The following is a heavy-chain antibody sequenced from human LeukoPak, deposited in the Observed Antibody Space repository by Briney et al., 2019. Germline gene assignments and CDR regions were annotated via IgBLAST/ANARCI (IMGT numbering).Heavy chain of an antibody. CDR2: IIPILGIA. CDR1: GGTFSSYT. D-gene: IGHD2-2*01. J-gene: IGHJ4*02. CDR3: ARNAREYQLLLIY. V-gene: IGHV1-69*02. Sequence: SVKVSCKASGGTFSSYTISWVRQAPGQGLEWMGRIIPILGIANYAQKSQGRVTITADKSTSTAYMELSSLRSEDTAVYYCARNAREYQLLLIYWGQGTLVTVSS.